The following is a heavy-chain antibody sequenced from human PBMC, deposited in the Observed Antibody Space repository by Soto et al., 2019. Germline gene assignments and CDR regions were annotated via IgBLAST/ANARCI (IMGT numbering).Heavy chain of an antibody. Sequence: GALSVSWAAAGFTFRSFTMNWVRQAPGKGLEWVSTISSNSAYIYYTDALRGRFTISRDNAKNSLHLQMKSLRAEDTAVYYCTTDASRDSSARGWFDPWGPGTLVTVSS. J-gene: IGHJ5*02. CDR1: GFTFRSFT. V-gene: IGHV3-21*01. CDR2: ISSNSAYI. D-gene: IGHD6-13*01. CDR3: TTDASRDSSARGWFDP.